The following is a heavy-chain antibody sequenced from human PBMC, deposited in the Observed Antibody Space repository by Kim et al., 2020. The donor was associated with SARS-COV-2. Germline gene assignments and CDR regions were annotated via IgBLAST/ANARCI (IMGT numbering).Heavy chain of an antibody. D-gene: IGHD6-6*01. CDR1: GGSISSSSYY. CDR2: IYYSGST. Sequence: SETLSLTCTVSGGSISSSSYYWGWIRQPPGKGLEWIGSIYYSGSTYYNPSLKSRVTISVDTSKNQFSLKLSSVTAADTAVYYCAREHEYSSSFKLYWGQGTLVTVSS. J-gene: IGHJ4*02. CDR3: AREHEYSSSFKLY. V-gene: IGHV4-39*07.